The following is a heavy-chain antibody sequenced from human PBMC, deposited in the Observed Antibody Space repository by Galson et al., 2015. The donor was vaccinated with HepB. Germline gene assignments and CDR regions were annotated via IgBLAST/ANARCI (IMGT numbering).Heavy chain of an antibody. CDR2: IRSKPNSCAT. V-gene: IGHV3-73*01. CDR1: GFTFSGSA. CDR3: SSQLDSSGYSRKTTDFDY. J-gene: IGHJ4*01. Sequence: SLRLSCAASGFTFSGSAMHWVRQASGKGLEWVGRIRSKPNSCATAYAASVKGRFTISRDDSKNTAYLQMNSLKTEDTAVYYCSSQLDSSGYSRKTTDFDYWG. D-gene: IGHD3-22*01.